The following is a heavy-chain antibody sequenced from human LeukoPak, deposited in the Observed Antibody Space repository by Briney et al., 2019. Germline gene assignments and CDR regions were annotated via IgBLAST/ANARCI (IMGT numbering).Heavy chain of an antibody. J-gene: IGHJ6*03. CDR1: GFTFSRYW. Sequence: GGSLRLSCAASGFTFSRYWMHWVRQAPGKGLVWVSRINSDGSSTSYADSVKGRFTISRDNAKSTLYLQMNSLRAEDTAVYYCARAVRWELLYYYYYMDVWGKGTTVTVSS. V-gene: IGHV3-74*01. D-gene: IGHD1-26*01. CDR2: INSDGSST. CDR3: ARAVRWELLYYYYYMDV.